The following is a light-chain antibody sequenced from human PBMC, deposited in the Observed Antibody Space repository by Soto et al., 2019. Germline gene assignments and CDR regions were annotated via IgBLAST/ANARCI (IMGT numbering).Light chain of an antibody. CDR2: DVS. CDR3: SSYTTGSTVV. V-gene: IGLV2-14*03. J-gene: IGLJ2*01. Sequence: QSALTQPASVSGSPGQSITISCTGTSSDVGTYKYVSWYQQHPGKAPKLMIYDVSNRPSGVSNRFSGSKSGNTASLTISGLQAEGEADYYCSSYTTGSTVVFGGGTQLTVL. CDR1: SSDVGTYKY.